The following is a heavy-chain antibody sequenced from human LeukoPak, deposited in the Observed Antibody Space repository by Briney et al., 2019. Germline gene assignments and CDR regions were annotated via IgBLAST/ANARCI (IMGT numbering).Heavy chain of an antibody. D-gene: IGHD6-13*01. V-gene: IGHV4-59*01. Sequence: SETLSLTCTVSGGSMSSYYWSWIRQPPGKGLEWIGYIYYSGTTNYNPSLKSRVTISVDTSKNQFSLRLRSVTAADTAVYYCARGVYIAAAQYGYWGQGTLVTVSS. J-gene: IGHJ4*02. CDR2: IYYSGTT. CDR1: GGSMSSYY. CDR3: ARGVYIAAAQYGY.